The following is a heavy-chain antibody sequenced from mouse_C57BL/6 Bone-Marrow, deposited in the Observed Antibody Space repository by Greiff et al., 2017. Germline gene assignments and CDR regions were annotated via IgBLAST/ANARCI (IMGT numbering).Heavy chain of an antibody. V-gene: IGHV1-22*01. Sequence: EVKLVESGPELVKPGASVKMSCKASGYTFTDYNMHWVKQSHGKSLEWIGYINPNNGGTSYNQKFKGKATLTVNKSSSTAYMELRSLTSEDSAVYYCAIQLGPPWFAYWGQGTLVTVSA. CDR1: GYTFTDYN. CDR3: AIQLGPPWFAY. CDR2: INPNNGGT. J-gene: IGHJ3*01. D-gene: IGHD4-1*02.